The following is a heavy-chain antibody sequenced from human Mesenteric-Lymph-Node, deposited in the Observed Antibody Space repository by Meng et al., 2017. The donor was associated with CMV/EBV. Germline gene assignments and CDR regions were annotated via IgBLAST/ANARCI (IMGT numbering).Heavy chain of an antibody. CDR3: ARVPLPLLEWLLPAY. J-gene: IGHJ4*02. D-gene: IGHD3-3*01. V-gene: IGHV1-2*02. CDR1: GYTFTDYY. CDR2: INPNSGGT. Sequence: ASVKVSCKASGYTFTDYYIHWVRQAPGQGLEWMGWINPNSGGTRYAQKFQGRVTMARDTSISTAYMDLSRLKFDDTAVYFCARVPLPLLEWLLPAYWGQGTLVTVSS.